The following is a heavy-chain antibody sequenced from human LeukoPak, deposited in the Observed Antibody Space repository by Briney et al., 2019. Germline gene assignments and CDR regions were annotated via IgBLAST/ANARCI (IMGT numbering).Heavy chain of an antibody. CDR1: GGSFSGYY. CDR3: ARAFADTFDI. CDR2: INHSGIT. V-gene: IGHV4-34*01. Sequence: SETLSLTCAVYGGSFSGYYWSWIRQPPGKGLEWIGEINHSGITNYNPSLKSRVTISVDTSKNQFSLKVSSVTAADTAVYYCARAFADTFDIWGQGTMVTVSS. J-gene: IGHJ3*02.